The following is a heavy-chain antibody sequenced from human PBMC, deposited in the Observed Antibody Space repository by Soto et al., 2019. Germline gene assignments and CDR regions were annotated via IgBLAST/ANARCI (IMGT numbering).Heavy chain of an antibody. Sequence: SGKVSCKASGGTFSSYRINWVRQAPGEGLEWVGGIVPIRRSADYAQKFRGRVTISADDSARTTYLELSSLKSQDTAVYYCVRDSGAKLSSSWGQGTLVTVSS. V-gene: IGHV1-69*13. CDR2: IVPIRRSA. CDR3: VRDSGAKLSSS. CDR1: GGTFSSYR. J-gene: IGHJ4*02. D-gene: IGHD6-13*01.